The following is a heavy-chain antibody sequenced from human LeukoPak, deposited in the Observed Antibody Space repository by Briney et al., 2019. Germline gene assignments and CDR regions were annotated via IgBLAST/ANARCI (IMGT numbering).Heavy chain of an antibody. Sequence: SETLSLTCAVSGYSISSGYYWGWIRQPPGKGLEWIGSIYHSGSTYYNPSLKSRVTISVDTSKNQFSLKLSSVTAAVTAVYYCASPHCSSTSCLDAFDIWGQGTMVTVSS. CDR3: ASPHCSSTSCLDAFDI. V-gene: IGHV4-38-2*01. CDR1: GYSISSGYY. CDR2: IYHSGST. J-gene: IGHJ3*02. D-gene: IGHD2-2*01.